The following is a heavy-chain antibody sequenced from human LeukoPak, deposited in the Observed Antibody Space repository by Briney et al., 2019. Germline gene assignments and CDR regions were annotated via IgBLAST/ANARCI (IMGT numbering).Heavy chain of an antibody. CDR3: ARHRDGYNPFDY. J-gene: IGHJ4*02. D-gene: IGHD5-24*01. V-gene: IGHV5-51*01. Sequence: GASLKISCKGSGYRSTNYWIGWVRQIPGKGLEWMGIIYPFNSDTRYSPSFQGQVTISADESINTAYLQWGSLKASDTAIYYCARHRDGYNPFDYWGQGTLVTVSS. CDR1: GYRSTNYW. CDR2: IYPFNSDT.